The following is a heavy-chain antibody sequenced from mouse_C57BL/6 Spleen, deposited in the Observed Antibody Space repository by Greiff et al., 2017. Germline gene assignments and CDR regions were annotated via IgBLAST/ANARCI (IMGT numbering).Heavy chain of an antibody. CDR1: GFSFNTYA. D-gene: IGHD2-4*01. V-gene: IGHV10-1*01. Sequence: EVQLVESGGGLVQPKGSLKLSCAASGFSFNTYAMNWVRQAPGKGLEWVARIRSKSNNYATYYADSVKDRFTISRYDSESMLYLQMNNLKTEDTAMYYCVSYGYDYDGYAMDYWGQGTSVTVSS. CDR3: VSYGYDYDGYAMDY. J-gene: IGHJ4*01. CDR2: IRSKSNNYAT.